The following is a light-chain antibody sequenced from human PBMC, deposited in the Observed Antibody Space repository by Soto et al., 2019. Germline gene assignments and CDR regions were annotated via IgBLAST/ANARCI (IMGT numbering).Light chain of an antibody. V-gene: IGKV1-12*01. J-gene: IGKJ4*01. CDR3: QQANSLPLT. CDR2: ATS. Sequence: DIQMTQSPSFVSASVGDRVTITCRASQDISSWLVWYQQKPGKAPKLLIHATSGLQSGVPSRFSGSGSGTDFTFTINNQQYAYFATYYCQQANSLPLTFGGGTKVDIK. CDR1: QDISSW.